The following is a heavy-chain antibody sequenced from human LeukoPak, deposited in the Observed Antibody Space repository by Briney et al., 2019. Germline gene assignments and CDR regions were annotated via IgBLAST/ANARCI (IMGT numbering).Heavy chain of an antibody. CDR1: EYTFTAYY. CDR2: INPNSGDT. J-gene: IGHJ5*02. D-gene: IGHD3-10*01. V-gene: IGHV1-2*06. CDR3: ARPYGSGSFDNWFDP. Sequence: ASVKVSCKASEYTFTAYYMHWVRQAPGQGLEWMGRINPNSGDTNYAQKFQGRVTMTRDTSISTAYMDLSRLTSDDTAVYYCARPYGSGSFDNWFDPWGQGTLVIVSS.